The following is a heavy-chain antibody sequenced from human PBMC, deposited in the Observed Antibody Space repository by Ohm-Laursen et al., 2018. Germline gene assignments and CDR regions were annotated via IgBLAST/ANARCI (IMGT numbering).Heavy chain of an antibody. CDR2: ISYDGSNE. Sequence: SLRLSCAASGFTFSNYGVDWVRQAPGKGLEWVAGISYDGSNEYYGDSVKGRFSISRDNSKNTLHLQMNSLRAEDTAVYYCAREWIDDSSDYYSYYFDYWGQGTLVTVSS. CDR3: AREWIDDSSDYYSYYFDY. J-gene: IGHJ4*02. D-gene: IGHD3-22*01. V-gene: IGHV3-33*01. CDR1: GFTFSNYG.